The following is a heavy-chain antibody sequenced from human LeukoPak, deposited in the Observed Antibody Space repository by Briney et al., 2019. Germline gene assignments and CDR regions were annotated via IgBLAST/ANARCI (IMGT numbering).Heavy chain of an antibody. D-gene: IGHD1-7*01. J-gene: IGHJ4*02. CDR1: GYSFTSYW. Sequence: GESLKISCKGSGYSFTSYWIGWVRQLPGKGLEWMGIIYPGDSDTRYSPSFQGQVTISADKSINTAYLQWDSLKASDTAVYYCVCDRGNFDSFDFWGQGTLVTVSS. CDR2: IYPGDSDT. CDR3: VCDRGNFDSFDF. V-gene: IGHV5-51*01.